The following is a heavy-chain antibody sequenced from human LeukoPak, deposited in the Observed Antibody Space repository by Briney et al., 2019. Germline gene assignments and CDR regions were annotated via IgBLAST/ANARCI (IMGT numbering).Heavy chain of an antibody. CDR1: DYTFTRYG. J-gene: IGHJ6*03. D-gene: IGHD6-19*01. Sequence: GASVKVSCKASDYTFTRYGISWVRQAPGQGLEWMGWISGSNGNTNYAQKTQDRVTFTTDTSTSTAYMELRSLRSDDTAVYYCARDRPPRNWEQWLPLVGPHFSRQYYYYMDVWGKGTTVTVSS. CDR2: ISGSNGNT. CDR3: ARDRPPRNWEQWLPLVGPHFSRQYYYYMDV. V-gene: IGHV1-18*01.